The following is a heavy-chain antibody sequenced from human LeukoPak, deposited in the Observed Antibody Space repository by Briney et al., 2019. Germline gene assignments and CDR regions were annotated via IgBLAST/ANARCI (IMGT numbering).Heavy chain of an antibody. Sequence: PEASVKVSCKASGYTLTGYYMHWLRQAPGQGLEWMGWINPNSGDTNYAQKFQGRVTMTRDTSINTAYMELSRLTSDDTAVYYCAKNSYEYYFDYWGQGTLVTVSS. V-gene: IGHV1-2*02. D-gene: IGHD4-23*01. CDR2: INPNSGDT. J-gene: IGHJ4*02. CDR1: GYTLTGYY. CDR3: AKNSYEYYFDY.